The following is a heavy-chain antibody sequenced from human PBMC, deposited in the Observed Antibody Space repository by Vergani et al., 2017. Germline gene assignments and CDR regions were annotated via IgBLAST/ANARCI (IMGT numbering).Heavy chain of an antibody. D-gene: IGHD1-26*01. Sequence: QVQLQQWGAGLLKPSETLSLTCAVYGGSFSGYYWSWIRQPPGKGLEWIGEINHSGSTNYNPSLKSRVTISVDPSKNQFSLKLSSVTAAGTAVYYCARGPVGANEGRFDYWGQGTLVTVCS. V-gene: IGHV4-34*01. CDR1: GGSFSGYY. CDR3: ARGPVGANEGRFDY. CDR2: INHSGST. J-gene: IGHJ4*02.